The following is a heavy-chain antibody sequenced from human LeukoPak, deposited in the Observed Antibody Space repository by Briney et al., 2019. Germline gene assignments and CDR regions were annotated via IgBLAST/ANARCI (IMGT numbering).Heavy chain of an antibody. D-gene: IGHD6-19*01. CDR2: ISTYNGNT. V-gene: IGHV1-18*01. Sequence: ASVKVSCKASGGTFSSYAISWVRQAPGQGLEWMGWISTYNGNTHYAQKLQGRVTMTTDTSTSTAYMELRSLRSDDTAVYCCARSSLAVAGSVFDYWGQGTLVTVSS. CDR3: ARSSLAVAGSVFDY. J-gene: IGHJ4*02. CDR1: GGTFSSYA.